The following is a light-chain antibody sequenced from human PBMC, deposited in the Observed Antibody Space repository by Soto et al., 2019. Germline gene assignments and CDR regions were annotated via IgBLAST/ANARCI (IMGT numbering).Light chain of an antibody. V-gene: IGLV1-40*01. CDR1: SSNIGAGYD. CDR3: QSYDSSLRRV. Sequence: QSVLTQPPSVSGAPGQRITISCTGSSSNIGAGYDVHWYQQLPGSAPKLLIYTDTKRPSGVPDRFSGSKSGTSASLAITGLQAEDEADYYCQSYDSSLRRVFGSGTKVTVL. J-gene: IGLJ1*01. CDR2: TDT.